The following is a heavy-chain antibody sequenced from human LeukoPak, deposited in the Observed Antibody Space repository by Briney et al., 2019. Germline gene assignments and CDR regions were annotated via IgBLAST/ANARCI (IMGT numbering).Heavy chain of an antibody. CDR1: GGSISSSSYY. Sequence: SETLSLTCTVSGGSISSSSYYWGWLRQPPGKGLEWIGSIYYSGSTYYNPSLKSRVTISVDTSKNQFSLKLSSVTAADTAVYYCARHPRTYCGGDCYSDAFDIWGQGTMVTVSS. D-gene: IGHD2-21*02. J-gene: IGHJ3*02. CDR3: ARHPRTYCGGDCYSDAFDI. CDR2: IYYSGST. V-gene: IGHV4-39*01.